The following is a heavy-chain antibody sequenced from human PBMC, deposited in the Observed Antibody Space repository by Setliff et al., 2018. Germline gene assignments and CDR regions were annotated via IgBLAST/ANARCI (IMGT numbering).Heavy chain of an antibody. Sequence: GASVKVSCKVSGYRLIEVSMHWVRQAPGQGLEWMGVINPGDGSTTYAQKLQGRVTMTTDTSTSTAYMELRSLRSDDTAVYYCARGYSSSWQSRMGFDPWGQGTLVTVSS. V-gene: IGHV1-46*01. CDR3: ARGYSSSWQSRMGFDP. D-gene: IGHD6-13*01. J-gene: IGHJ5*02. CDR2: INPGDGST. CDR1: GYRLIEVS.